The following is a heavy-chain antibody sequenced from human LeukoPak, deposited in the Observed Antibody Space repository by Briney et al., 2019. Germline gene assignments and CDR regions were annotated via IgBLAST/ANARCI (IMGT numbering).Heavy chain of an antibody. CDR3: ARSLSGLDSGDC. CDR2: FYSDGST. CDR1: GGSVSTDH. Sequence: SETLSLTCSVFGGSVSTDHWNWIRQPPGKGLEWIGTFYSDGSTSYNPSLKSRLTISVNTSRNQFSLKLTSVTSADTAVYYCARSLSGLDSGDCWGQGTLVTVSS. J-gene: IGHJ4*02. V-gene: IGHV4-59*02. D-gene: IGHD5-12*01.